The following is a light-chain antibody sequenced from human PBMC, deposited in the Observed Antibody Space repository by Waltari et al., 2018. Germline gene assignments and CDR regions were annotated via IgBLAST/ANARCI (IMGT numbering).Light chain of an antibody. J-gene: IGLJ7*01. CDR1: SSHIGSTY. V-gene: IGLV1-47*02. Sequence: QSVLTQPRSASGAPGQSVTNSCSGSSSHIGSTYVYWYQQLPGTAPKLRIYYSNQRPSGVPARFSGSTSGTSASLAITGLRSEDEADYYCAAWDNSLTSDVFRRGTQLPVL. CDR3: AAWDNSLTSDV. CDR2: YSN.